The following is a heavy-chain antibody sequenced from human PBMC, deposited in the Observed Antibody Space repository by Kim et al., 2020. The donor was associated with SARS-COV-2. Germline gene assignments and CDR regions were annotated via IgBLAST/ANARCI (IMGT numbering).Heavy chain of an antibody. V-gene: IGHV4-39*01. J-gene: IGHJ5*02. CDR3: PYSSSWINWFDP. Sequence: YHHPSLKSRVTISVDTSKNQFSLKLSSVTAADTAVYYCPYSSSWINWFDPWGQGTLVTVSS. D-gene: IGHD6-13*01.